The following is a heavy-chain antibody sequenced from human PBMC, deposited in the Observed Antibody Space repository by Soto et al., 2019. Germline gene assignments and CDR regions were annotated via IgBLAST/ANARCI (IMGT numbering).Heavy chain of an antibody. J-gene: IGHJ5*02. D-gene: IGHD3-16*01. Sequence: ASVKVSCKASGYTFINYDISWVRQATGQGLEWMGWMNPGSGKTGYANKFQGRVTMTRDASTSTAHLELSSLTSEDTAVYYRARMASFGTLNWFDPWGQGTLVTVSS. CDR2: MNPGSGKT. CDR3: ARMASFGTLNWFDP. V-gene: IGHV1-8*02. CDR1: GYTFINYD.